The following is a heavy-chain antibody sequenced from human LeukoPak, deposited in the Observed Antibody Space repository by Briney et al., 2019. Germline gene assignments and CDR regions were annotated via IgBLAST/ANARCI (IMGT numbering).Heavy chain of an antibody. J-gene: IGHJ4*02. CDR2: IHRGGTT. V-gene: IGHV3-66*02. D-gene: IGHD2/OR15-2a*01. Sequence: GGSLTLSCGVSGLTASSIASTDYMSWVRQAPGKGLECVSVIHRGGTTNYADSVKGRFTISRDNSRNTLSLQMNSLRVEDTALYYCAISTSNKDFDYWGQGTLVSVSS. CDR3: AISTSNKDFDY. CDR1: GLTASSIASTDY.